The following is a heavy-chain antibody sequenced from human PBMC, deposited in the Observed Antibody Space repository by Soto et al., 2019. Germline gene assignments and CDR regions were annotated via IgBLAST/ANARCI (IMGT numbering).Heavy chain of an antibody. CDR3: ASQEQQLVHKFDY. J-gene: IGHJ4*02. D-gene: IGHD6-13*01. Sequence: GGSLRLSCAASGFTFSSYSMNWVRQAPGKGLEWVSSISSSSSYIYYADSVKGRFTISRDNAKNSLYLQMNSLRAEDTAVYYCASQEQQLVHKFDYWGQGTLVTVS. V-gene: IGHV3-21*01. CDR1: GFTFSSYS. CDR2: ISSSSSYI.